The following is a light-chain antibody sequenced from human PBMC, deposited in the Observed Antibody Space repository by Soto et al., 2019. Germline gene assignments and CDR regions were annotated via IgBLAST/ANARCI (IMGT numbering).Light chain of an antibody. CDR2: EVS. CDR1: SSDVGGYNY. J-gene: IGLJ1*01. V-gene: IGLV2-14*01. Sequence: QSALTQPASVSGSPGQSITISCTRTSSDVGGYNYVSWYQQHPGKAPKLMIYEVSNRPSGVSNRFSGSKTGNTASLTISGLQAEDEADYYCSSYTSSSTNVFGTGTKVTVL. CDR3: SSYTSSSTNV.